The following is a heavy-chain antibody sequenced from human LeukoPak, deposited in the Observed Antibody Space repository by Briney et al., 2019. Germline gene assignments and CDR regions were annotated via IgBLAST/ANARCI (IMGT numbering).Heavy chain of an antibody. J-gene: IGHJ4*02. CDR2: ISYDGSNK. CDR1: GFIVSSYY. CDR3: AKPRGIFYDILTPPDY. V-gene: IGHV3-30*18. Sequence: GGSLRLSCAASGFIVSSYYMSWVRQAPGKGLEWVAVISYDGSNKYYADSVKGRFTISRDNSKNTLYLQMNSLRAEDTAVYYCAKPRGIFYDILTPPDYWGQGTLVTVSS. D-gene: IGHD3-9*01.